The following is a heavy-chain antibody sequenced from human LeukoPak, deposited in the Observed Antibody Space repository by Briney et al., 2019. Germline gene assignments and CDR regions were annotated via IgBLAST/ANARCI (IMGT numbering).Heavy chain of an antibody. V-gene: IGHV3-33*01. CDR2: IWYDGSNK. Sequence: SGGSLRLSCAASGFTFSSYGMHWVRQAPGKGLEWVAVIWYDGSNKYYADSVKGRFTISRDNSKNTLYVQMNSLRAEDTAVCYCARGKYYYDSSGYYYGDLLYYFDYWGQGTLVTVSS. J-gene: IGHJ4*02. CDR3: ARGKYYYDSSGYYYGDLLYYFDY. CDR1: GFTFSSYG. D-gene: IGHD3-22*01.